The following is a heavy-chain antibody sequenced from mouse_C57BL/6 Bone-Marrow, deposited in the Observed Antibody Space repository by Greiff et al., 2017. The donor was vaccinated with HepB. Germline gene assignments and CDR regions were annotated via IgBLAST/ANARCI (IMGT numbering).Heavy chain of an antibody. J-gene: IGHJ3*01. Sequence: VQLQQPGAELVMPGASVKLSCKASGYTFTSYWIHWVKQRPGQGLEWIGEIDPSDSYTNYNQKFKGKSTLTVDKSSSTAYMQLSSLTSEDSAVYYCARSLGAWFAYWGQGTLVTVSA. CDR3: ARSLGAWFAY. V-gene: IGHV1-69*01. CDR2: IDPSDSYT. CDR1: GYTFTSYW. D-gene: IGHD4-1*01.